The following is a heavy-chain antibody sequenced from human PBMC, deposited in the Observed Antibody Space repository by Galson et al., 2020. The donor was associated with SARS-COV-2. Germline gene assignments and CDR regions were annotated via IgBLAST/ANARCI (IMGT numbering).Heavy chain of an antibody. V-gene: IGHV4-34*04. J-gene: IGHJ6*02. D-gene: IGHD3-10*01. Sequence: SQASETLSLTCDAYDGSLNHYYWAWIRQPPGKGLEWIGEISHSDTTINNPYPKSRAIVKGNTTKREFPLKLQSVTAADPGVYFCARGQYILHTTAWFGQKRFLDHGLDVWGQGTTVTVAS. CDR1: DGSLNHYY. CDR2: ISHSDTT. CDR3: ARGQYILHTTAWFGQKRFLDHGLDV.